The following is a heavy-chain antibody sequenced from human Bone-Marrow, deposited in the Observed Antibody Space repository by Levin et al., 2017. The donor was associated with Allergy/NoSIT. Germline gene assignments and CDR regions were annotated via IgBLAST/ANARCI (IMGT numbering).Heavy chain of an antibody. D-gene: IGHD3-22*01. CDR3: ARGSSDYYESSGYYRD. J-gene: IGHJ4*02. CDR1: GFTFGDNA. Sequence: GGSLRLSCTASGFTFGDNAMSWFRQAPGKGLEWVSFIRSKAYGGTTEYAASVKGRFTISRDDSKSIAYLQMNSLKTEDTAMYYCARGSSDYYESSGYYRDWGQGTLVTVSS. CDR2: IRSKAYGGTT. V-gene: IGHV3-49*03.